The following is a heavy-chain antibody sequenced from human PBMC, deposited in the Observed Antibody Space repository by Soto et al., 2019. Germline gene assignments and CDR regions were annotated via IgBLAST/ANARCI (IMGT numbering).Heavy chain of an antibody. Sequence: PSETLSLTCAVYGGSFSGYYWSWIRQPPGKGLEWIGEINHSGSTNYNPSLKSRVTISVDTSKNQFSLKLSSVTAADTAVYYCARGLYGSGSYYWYYYYGMDVWGQGTTVT. CDR3: ARGLYGSGSYYWYYYYGMDV. CDR2: INHSGST. J-gene: IGHJ6*02. CDR1: GGSFSGYY. V-gene: IGHV4-34*01. D-gene: IGHD3-10*01.